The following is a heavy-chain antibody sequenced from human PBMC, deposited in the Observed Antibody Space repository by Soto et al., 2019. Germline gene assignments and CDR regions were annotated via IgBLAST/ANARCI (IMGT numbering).Heavy chain of an antibody. D-gene: IGHD3-3*01. J-gene: IGHJ6*02. CDR3: AMGVDLRSGSYIARIDYYYYYNLDV. Sequence: QVQLLQSGAEVKKPGSSVKVSCKASGGTFNNYAISWLRQAPGQGLEWMGGIIPIFGTANNAQKCQGRVTLTADESTSTAYMELSSLRSEDTAVYYCAMGVDLRSGSYIARIDYYYYYNLDVWGQGTTVTVSS. CDR2: IIPIFGTA. V-gene: IGHV1-69*12. CDR1: GGTFNNYA.